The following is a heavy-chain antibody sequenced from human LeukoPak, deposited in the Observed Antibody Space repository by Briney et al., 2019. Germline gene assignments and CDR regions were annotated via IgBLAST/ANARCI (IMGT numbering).Heavy chain of an antibody. D-gene: IGHD1-26*01. CDR3: ASGWELRPGTTDYYMDV. V-gene: IGHV1-2*02. J-gene: IGHJ6*03. Sequence: ASVKVSCKASRYTFTGYYMHWVRQAPGQGLEWMGWINPNSGGTNYAQKFQGRVTMTRDTSISTAYMELSRLRSDDTAVYYCASGWELRPGTTDYYMDVWGKGTTVTVSS. CDR2: INPNSGGT. CDR1: RYTFTGYY.